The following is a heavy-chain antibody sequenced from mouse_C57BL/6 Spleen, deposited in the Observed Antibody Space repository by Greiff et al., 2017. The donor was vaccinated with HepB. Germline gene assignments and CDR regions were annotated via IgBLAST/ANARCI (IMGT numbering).Heavy chain of an antibody. CDR2: INPSTGGT. V-gene: IGHV1-42*01. CDR1: GYSFTGYY. J-gene: IGHJ4*01. CDR3: ARVRDAMDY. Sequence: VQLKESGPELVKPGASVKISCKASGYSFTGYYMNWVKQSPEKSLEWIGEINPSTGGTTYNQKFKAKATLTVDKSSSTAYMQLKSLTSEDSAVYYCARVRDAMDYWGQGTSVTVSS.